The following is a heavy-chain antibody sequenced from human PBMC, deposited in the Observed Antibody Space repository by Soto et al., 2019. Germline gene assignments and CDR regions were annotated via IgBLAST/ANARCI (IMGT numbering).Heavy chain of an antibody. Sequence: SETLSLTCTVSGGSVTTNSYYRGWIRQPPGKGLEWIGSIYNSGSTYYNPSLKSRVTISVDTSKNQFSLKLSSVTAADTDVYYCVRPKVGDATDWGQGTLVTVSS. CDR3: VRPKVGDATD. CDR1: GGSVTTNSYY. V-gene: IGHV4-39*01. J-gene: IGHJ4*02. D-gene: IGHD2-15*01. CDR2: IYNSGST.